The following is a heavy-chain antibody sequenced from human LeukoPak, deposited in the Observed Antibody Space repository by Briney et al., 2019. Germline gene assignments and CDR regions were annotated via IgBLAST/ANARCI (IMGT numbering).Heavy chain of an antibody. CDR2: NSGSGGST. CDR3: AKGSQIVGATDFDY. CDR1: GFTFSSHA. Sequence: GGSLRLSCAASGFTFSSHAMSWVRQAPGKGLEWVSANSGSGGSTYYVDFVKGRFTISRDNSKNTLYLQMNSLRAEDTALYYCAKGSQIVGATDFDYWGQGTLVTVSS. J-gene: IGHJ4*02. D-gene: IGHD1-26*01. V-gene: IGHV3-23*01.